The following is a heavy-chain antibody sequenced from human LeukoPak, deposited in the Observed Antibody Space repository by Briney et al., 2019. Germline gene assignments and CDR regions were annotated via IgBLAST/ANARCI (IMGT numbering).Heavy chain of an antibody. CDR1: GFTFSSYS. J-gene: IGHJ4*02. CDR3: ARDRYWAFDY. V-gene: IGHV3-21*01. Sequence: GGSLRLSCAASGFTFSSYSMNWVRQAPGKGLEWVSSISSSSSYIYYADSVKGRFTISRDNAKNTLYLQMNSLRVEDTAIYYCARDRYWAFDYWGQGTLVTVSS. D-gene: IGHD1-26*01. CDR2: ISSSSSYI.